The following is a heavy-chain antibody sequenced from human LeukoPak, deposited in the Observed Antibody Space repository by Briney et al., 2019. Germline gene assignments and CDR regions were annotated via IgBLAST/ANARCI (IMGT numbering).Heavy chain of an antibody. CDR3: AKVSQLLYFDY. J-gene: IGHJ4*02. D-gene: IGHD2-2*01. CDR1: GFTLSSYA. V-gene: IGHV3-13*01. Sequence: PGGSLILSCAASGFTLSSYAMHWVRQPAGKGLEWVSAIGTAGDTFYPGSVKGRFTISRDNSKNTLYLQMNSLRAEDTAVYYCAKVSQLLYFDYWGQGTLVTVSS. CDR2: IGTAGDT.